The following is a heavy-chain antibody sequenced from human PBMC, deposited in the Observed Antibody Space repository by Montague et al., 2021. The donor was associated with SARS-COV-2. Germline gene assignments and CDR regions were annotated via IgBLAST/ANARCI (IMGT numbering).Heavy chain of an antibody. V-gene: IGHV4-39*01. Sequence: SETLSLTCTVSGDSISSGYFYWGRIRQPPGQGLQWVGTIHYSGITYYNPSLQSRVTISVDTSRNQFSLKLSSVTAADTAIYYCARHLSISGPAAVSDYWGQGSLVTVSS. CDR3: ARHLSISGPAAVSDY. J-gene: IGHJ4*02. CDR2: IHYSGIT. CDR1: GDSISSGYFY. D-gene: IGHD2-2*01.